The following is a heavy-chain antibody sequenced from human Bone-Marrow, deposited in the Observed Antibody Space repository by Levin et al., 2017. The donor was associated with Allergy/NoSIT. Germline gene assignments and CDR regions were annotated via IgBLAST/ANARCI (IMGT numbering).Heavy chain of an antibody. J-gene: IGHJ5*02. CDR1: GGSITSGDHY. Sequence: LRLSCTVSGGSITSGDHYWSWIRQPAGKGLEWIGRIYTGGSTDYHASFESRATISLDTSRSQFSLEMTSMTAADTAIYFCARDSGSNWRDRLGMGWFDPWGQGILVTVSS. V-gene: IGHV4-61*02. CDR2: IYTGGST. CDR3: ARDSGSNWRDRLGMGWFDP. D-gene: IGHD1-1*01.